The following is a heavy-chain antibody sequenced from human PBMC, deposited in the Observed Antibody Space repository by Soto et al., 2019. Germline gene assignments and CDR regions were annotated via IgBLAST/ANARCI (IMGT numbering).Heavy chain of an antibody. V-gene: IGHV5-51*01. CDR3: AREVPAASYYYYGMDV. Sequence: GESLKISCKGSGYSFTSYWIGWVRQMPGKGLEWMGIIYPGDSDTRYSPSFQGQVTISADKSISTAYLQWSSLKASDTAMYYCAREVPAASYYYYGMDVWGQGTTVTVSS. J-gene: IGHJ6*02. CDR1: GYSFTSYW. D-gene: IGHD2-2*01. CDR2: IYPGDSDT.